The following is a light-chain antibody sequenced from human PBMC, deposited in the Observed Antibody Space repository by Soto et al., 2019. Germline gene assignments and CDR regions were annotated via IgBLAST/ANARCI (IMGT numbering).Light chain of an antibody. CDR1: QSVSSN. CDR2: GAS. V-gene: IGKV3-15*01. Sequence: EIVMTQSPATLSVSPGERATLSCRASQSVSSNLAWYQQKPGQAPRLLIYGASTRATGIPARFSGSGSGTEFTLTISRVQAEDFAVYDCHQYNNWWTFGQGTKVEIK. J-gene: IGKJ1*01. CDR3: HQYNNWWT.